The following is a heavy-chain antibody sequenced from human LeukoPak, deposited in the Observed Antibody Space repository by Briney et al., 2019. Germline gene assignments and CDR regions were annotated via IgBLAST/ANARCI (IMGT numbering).Heavy chain of an antibody. J-gene: IGHJ5*02. Sequence: GGSLRLSCAASGFTFSSYSMNWVRQAPGEGLEWVSYISSSSSTIYYADSVKGRFTISRDNAKNSLYLQMNSLRDEDTAVYYCAVQRYGDYVSWGQGTLVTVSS. CDR2: ISSSSSTI. D-gene: IGHD4-17*01. CDR3: AVQRYGDYVS. V-gene: IGHV3-48*02. CDR1: GFTFSSYS.